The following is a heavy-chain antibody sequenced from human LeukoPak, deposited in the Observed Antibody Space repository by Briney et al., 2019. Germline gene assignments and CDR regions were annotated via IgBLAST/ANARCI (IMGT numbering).Heavy chain of an antibody. J-gene: IGHJ4*02. Sequence: GGSLRLSCVASGFTFDDYGMNWVRQAPGKGLEWVSYISSSSSTIYYADSVKGRFTISRDNAKNSLYLQMNSLSAEDTAVYYCARDSSSWYGGYWGQGTLVTVSS. CDR2: ISSSSSTI. D-gene: IGHD6-13*01. V-gene: IGHV3-48*04. CDR3: ARDSSSWYGGY. CDR1: GFTFDDYG.